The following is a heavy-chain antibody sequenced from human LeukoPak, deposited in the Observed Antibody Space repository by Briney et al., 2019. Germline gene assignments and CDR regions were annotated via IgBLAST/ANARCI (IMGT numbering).Heavy chain of an antibody. V-gene: IGHV1-18*04. CDR1: GYTFTSHG. D-gene: IGHD4-17*01. J-gene: IGHJ5*02. CDR2: ISAYNGNT. Sequence: GASVKVSCKASGYTFTSHGISWVRQAPGQGLEWMGWISAYNGNTNYAQKLQGRVTMTTDTSTSTAYMELRSLRPDDTAVYYCARVWVGGADYGDFPGWFDPWGQGTLVTVSS. CDR3: ARVWVGGADYGDFPGWFDP.